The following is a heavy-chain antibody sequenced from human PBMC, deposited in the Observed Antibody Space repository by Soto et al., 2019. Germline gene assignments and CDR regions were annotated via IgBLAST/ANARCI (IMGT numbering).Heavy chain of an antibody. D-gene: IGHD2-2*03. CDR3: ASVNGWSRYNWFDP. J-gene: IGHJ5*02. V-gene: IGHV4-39*01. CDR2: MYYSGST. CDR1: GGSISSSNNY. Sequence: PSETLSLTCSVSGGSISSSNNYWGWIRQPPGKGLERTGSMYYSGSTYQNPSLKSRVTISVDTSKTQFSLKLSTMTAADTADYYCASVNGWSRYNWFDPWGQGTLVTVSS.